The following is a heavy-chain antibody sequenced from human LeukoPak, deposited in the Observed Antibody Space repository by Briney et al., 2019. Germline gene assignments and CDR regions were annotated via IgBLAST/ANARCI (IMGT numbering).Heavy chain of an antibody. CDR2: ISSSSSYI. J-gene: IGHJ4*02. V-gene: IGHV3-21*01. D-gene: IGHD6-19*01. CDR3: ASSSGWYRGEIDY. Sequence: GGSLRLSCAASGFTFSSYRMNWVRQAPGKGLEWFSSISSSSSYIYYADSVKGRFTISRDNAKNSLYLQMNSLRAEDTAVYYCASSSGWYRGEIDYWGQGTLVTVSS. CDR1: GFTFSSYR.